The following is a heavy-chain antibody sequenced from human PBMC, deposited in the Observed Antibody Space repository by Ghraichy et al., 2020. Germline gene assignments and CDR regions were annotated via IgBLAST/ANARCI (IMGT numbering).Heavy chain of an antibody. V-gene: IGHV3-48*02. CDR1: GFIFSDYS. CDR2: ISSSSGTI. CDR3: AREKQSIIRGLLPTNFDF. D-gene: IGHD3-10*01. Sequence: LSLTCAASGFIFSDYSLNWVRQAPGKGLEWVSYISSSSGTIYYADSVKGRFTISRDNAKNSLYLQMSSLRDEDTAVYYCAREKQSIIRGLLPTNFDFWGLGALVTVSS. J-gene: IGHJ4*02.